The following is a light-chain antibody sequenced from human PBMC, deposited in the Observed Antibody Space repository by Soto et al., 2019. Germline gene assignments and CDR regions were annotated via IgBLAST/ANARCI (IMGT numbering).Light chain of an antibody. J-gene: IGLJ2*01. Sequence: QSAVTQPPSASGSPGQSVTISCTGTSSDVGGYNYVSWYQQHPGKAPKLMIYEVSKRPSGVPDRFSGSKSGNTASLTVSGLQAEAETDYYCTSYAGSNNVVFGGGTKLTVL. CDR3: TSYAGSNNVV. V-gene: IGLV2-8*01. CDR1: SSDVGGYNY. CDR2: EVS.